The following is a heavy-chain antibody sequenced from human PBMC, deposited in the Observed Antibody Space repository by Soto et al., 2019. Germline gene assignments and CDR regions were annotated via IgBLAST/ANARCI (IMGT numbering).Heavy chain of an antibody. CDR3: ARGPFRPSAMDV. D-gene: IGHD3-10*01. J-gene: IGHJ6*02. V-gene: IGHV1-69*01. Sequence: SVKVSCATSGDNFKKNVCTWVRQAPGQGLEWMGGTIPALGKTHYIEKFQGRVTITVDDATRTVYMEVRDLTSEDTAIYYCARGPFRPSAMDVWGQGTTVTVSS. CDR1: GDNFKKNV. CDR2: TIPALGKT.